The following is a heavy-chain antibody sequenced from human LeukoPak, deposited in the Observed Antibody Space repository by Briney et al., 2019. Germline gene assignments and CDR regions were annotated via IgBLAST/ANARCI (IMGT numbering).Heavy chain of an antibody. V-gene: IGHV1-46*01. CDR2: INPSGGST. CDR3: ALSGSYFGGVDY. CDR1: GYTFTSYY. J-gene: IGHJ4*02. Sequence: ASVKVSCKASGYTFTSYYMHWVRQAPGQGLEWMGVINPSGGSTSYAQKFQGRVTMTRDTSTSTVYMELSSLRSEDTAVYYCALSGSYFGGVDYWGQGTLVTVSS. D-gene: IGHD1-26*01.